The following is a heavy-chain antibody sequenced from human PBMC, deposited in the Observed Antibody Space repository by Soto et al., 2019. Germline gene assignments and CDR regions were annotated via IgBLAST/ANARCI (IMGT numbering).Heavy chain of an antibody. CDR3: ARGRYYYDSSDFDD. CDR1: GGSISSGGYY. Sequence: QVQLQESGPGLVKTSQTLSLTCTVSGGSISSGGYYWSWIRQHPGKGLEWIGYIYYSGSTYYNPSLKSRVIRSVDTSKNQFSLKLNSVTAADTAVYYCARGRYYYDSSDFDDWGQGTLVTVSS. CDR2: IYYSGST. D-gene: IGHD3-22*01. J-gene: IGHJ4*02. V-gene: IGHV4-31*03.